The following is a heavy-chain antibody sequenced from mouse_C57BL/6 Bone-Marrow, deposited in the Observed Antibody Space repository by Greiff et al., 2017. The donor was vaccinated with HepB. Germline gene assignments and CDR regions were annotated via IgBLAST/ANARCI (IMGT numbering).Heavy chain of an antibody. V-gene: IGHV5-4*03. Sequence: EVKLVGSGGGLVKPGGSLKLSCAASGFTFSSYAMSWVRQTPEKRLEWVATISDGGSYTYYPDNVKGRFTISRDNAKNNLYLQMSHLKSEDTAMYYCASLTYYFDYWGQGTTLTVSS. CDR2: ISDGGSYT. D-gene: IGHD1-1*01. J-gene: IGHJ2*01. CDR1: GFTFSSYA. CDR3: ASLTYYFDY.